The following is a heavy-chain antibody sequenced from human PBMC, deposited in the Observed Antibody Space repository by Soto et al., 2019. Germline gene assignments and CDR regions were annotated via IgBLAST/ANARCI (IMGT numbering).Heavy chain of an antibody. D-gene: IGHD6-19*01. J-gene: IGHJ5*02. CDR3: ARDAEAVAGTLKDWANNWLDP. CDR1: RFTFNIHA. V-gene: IGHV3-30-3*01. CDR2: ISYDGITA. Sequence: QVQLVESGGGVVQPGRSLRLSCAASRFTFNIHAMHWVRQAPGKGLEWLAIISYDGITAFYADSVKGRFPISRDNSKNTMYMLMDSLRAEDTAIYYCARDAEAVAGTLKDWANNWLDPWGQGTRVTVSS.